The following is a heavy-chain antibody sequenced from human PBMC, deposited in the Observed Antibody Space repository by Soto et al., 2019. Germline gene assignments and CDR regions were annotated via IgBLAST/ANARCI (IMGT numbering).Heavy chain of an antibody. CDR3: VREYYYGMDV. J-gene: IGHJ6*02. V-gene: IGHV3-11*05. CDR1: GFTFSAYY. Sequence: QAQLVESGGGLVRPGGSLRLSCAASGFTFSAYYMTWMRQAPGKGLEWVSYITSSSDYTNYAGSVKGRFTISRDNAKTSLYLQMNSLRVEDTAVYYCVREYYYGMDVWGQGTTVTVSS. CDR2: ITSSSDYT.